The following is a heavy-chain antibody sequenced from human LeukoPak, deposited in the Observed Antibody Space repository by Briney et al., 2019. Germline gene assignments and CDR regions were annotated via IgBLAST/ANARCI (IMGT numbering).Heavy chain of an antibody. CDR3: ARDLRAGGTWSYGVYFDL. D-gene: IGHD4-17*01. Sequence: PSETLSLTCTVSGGSISSSSYYWGWIRQPPGKGLEWIGSIYYSGSTYYNPSLKSRVTISVDTSKNQFSLKLSSVTAADTAVYYCARDLRAGGTWSYGVYFDLWGRGTLVTVSS. J-gene: IGHJ2*01. CDR2: IYYSGST. V-gene: IGHV4-39*02. CDR1: GGSISSSSYY.